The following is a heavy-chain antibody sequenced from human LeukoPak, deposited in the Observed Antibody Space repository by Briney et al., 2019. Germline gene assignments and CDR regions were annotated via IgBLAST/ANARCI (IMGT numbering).Heavy chain of an antibody. J-gene: IGHJ4*02. CDR3: ARMNYISSGWGAPFDY. CDR2: IRSSGSTI. D-gene: IGHD1-7*01. Sequence: GGSLRLSCTASGFTFSGYSMNWVRQAPGKGLEWISYIRSSGSTIYYADPMKGRFTISRDNAKNSLYLQMNSLRAEDTAVYYCARMNYISSGWGAPFDYWGQGTLVTVSS. V-gene: IGHV3-48*04. CDR1: GFTFSGYS.